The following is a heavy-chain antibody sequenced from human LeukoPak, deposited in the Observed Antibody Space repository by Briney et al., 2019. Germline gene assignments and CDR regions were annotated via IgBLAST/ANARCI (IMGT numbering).Heavy chain of an antibody. D-gene: IGHD5-18*01. Sequence: SETLSLTCTVSGGSIRSHYWTWIRQPPGKGLEYIGYIYYSGSTDYNPSLKSRVTISVDTSKNKFSLKVSSVTAADTAVYYCASSCRYSYGSGSYYYYYMDVWGKGTTVTVSS. J-gene: IGHJ6*03. V-gene: IGHV4-59*08. CDR2: IYYSGST. CDR3: ASSCRYSYGSGSYYYYYMDV. CDR1: GGSIRSHY.